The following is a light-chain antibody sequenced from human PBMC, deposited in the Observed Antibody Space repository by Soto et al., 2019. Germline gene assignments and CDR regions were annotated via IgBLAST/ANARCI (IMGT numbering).Light chain of an antibody. CDR2: GAS. V-gene: IGKV3-20*01. Sequence: EIMLTQSPATLSLSPGERATLSCRASQSVSSSYLAWYQQKPGQAPRLLIYGASSRATGIPDRFSGSGSGTDFTLTISRLEPEDFAVYYCQQYGSSPPITFGQRTRLEI. CDR3: QQYGSSPPIT. CDR1: QSVSSSY. J-gene: IGKJ5*01.